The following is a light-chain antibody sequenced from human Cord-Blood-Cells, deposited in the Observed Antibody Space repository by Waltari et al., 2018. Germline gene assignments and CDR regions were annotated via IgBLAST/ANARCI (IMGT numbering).Light chain of an antibody. CDR1: QSVSSN. CDR3: QQYKNWPPWT. J-gene: IGKJ1*01. V-gene: IGKV3-15*01. CDR2: GAA. Sequence: EIVMTQSPATLSVSPGERATLSCRASQSVSSNLAWYQQKPVQAPRILIYGAATRATGIPARFSGSGSGTEVTLTISSLQSEDCAVYYGQQYKNWPPWTFGQGTKVEIK.